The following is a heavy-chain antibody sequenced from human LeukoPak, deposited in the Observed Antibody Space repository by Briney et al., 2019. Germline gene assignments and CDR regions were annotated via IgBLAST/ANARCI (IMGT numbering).Heavy chain of an antibody. V-gene: IGHV6-1*01. J-gene: IGHJ6*04. CDR3: ARDRWWELQRGYYYYGRDV. D-gene: IGHD1-26*01. CDR1: GDSVSSNSAA. Sequence: SQTLSLTCAISGDSVSSNSAAWNWIRQSPSRGLEWLGRTYYRSKWYNDYAVSVKSRITINPDTSKNQFSLQLNSVTPEDTAVYYCARDRWWELQRGYYYYGRDVGGKGTTVTVPS. CDR2: TYYRSKWYN.